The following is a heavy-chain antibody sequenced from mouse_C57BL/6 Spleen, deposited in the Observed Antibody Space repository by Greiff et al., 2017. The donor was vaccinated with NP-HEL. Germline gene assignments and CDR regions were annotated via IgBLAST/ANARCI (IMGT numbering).Heavy chain of an antibody. D-gene: IGHD2-2*01. Sequence: QVQLQQSGTELVKPGASVKLSCKASGYSFTSYWMHWVKQRPGQGLEWIGNINPSNGGTNYNEKFKSKATLTVDKSSSTAYMQLSSLTSEDSAVYYCARSRGYDGYFDYWGQGTTLTVSS. V-gene: IGHV1-53*01. CDR1: GYSFTSYW. J-gene: IGHJ2*01. CDR3: ARSRGYDGYFDY. CDR2: INPSNGGT.